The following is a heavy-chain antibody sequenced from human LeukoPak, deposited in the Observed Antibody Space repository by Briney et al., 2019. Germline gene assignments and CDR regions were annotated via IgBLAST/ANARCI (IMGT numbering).Heavy chain of an antibody. Sequence: ASVKVSCKASGYTFTSYDINWVRQATGQGLEWMGWMNPNSGNTGYAQKFQGRVTMTRNTSISTAYMELSSLRSEDTAVYYCARGEPYSSGGPAKIRYNWFDPWGQGTLVTVSS. CDR1: GYTFTSYD. CDR3: ARGEPYSSGGPAKIRYNWFDP. V-gene: IGHV1-8*01. D-gene: IGHD6-19*01. J-gene: IGHJ5*02. CDR2: MNPNSGNT.